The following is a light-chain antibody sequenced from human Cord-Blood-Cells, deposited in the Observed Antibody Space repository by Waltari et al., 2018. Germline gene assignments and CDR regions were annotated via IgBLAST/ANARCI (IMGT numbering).Light chain of an antibody. Sequence: QSALTQPASVSGSPGQSITISCTGTSSDVGSYNLVSWYHQHPGKAPKLMIYEGSKRPSGVSNGFSGSKSGNTASLTISGLQAEDEADYYCCSYAGSSTSWVFGGGTKLTVL. J-gene: IGLJ3*02. CDR2: EGS. CDR1: SSDVGSYNL. V-gene: IGLV2-23*01. CDR3: CSYAGSSTSWV.